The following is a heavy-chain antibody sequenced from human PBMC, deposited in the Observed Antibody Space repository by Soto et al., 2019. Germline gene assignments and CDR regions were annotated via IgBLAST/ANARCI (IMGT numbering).Heavy chain of an antibody. CDR1: GFTFTSSA. CDR2: IVVGSGNT. V-gene: IGHV1-58*01. J-gene: IGHJ4*02. CDR3: AADPAPPGSYYGPNQNFDY. Sequence: GASVKVSCKASGFTFTSSAVQWVRQARGQRLEWIGWIVVGSGNTNYAQKFQERVTITRDMSTSTAYMELSSLRSEDTAVYYCAADPAPPGSYYGPNQNFDYWGRGTLVTVSS. D-gene: IGHD3-10*01.